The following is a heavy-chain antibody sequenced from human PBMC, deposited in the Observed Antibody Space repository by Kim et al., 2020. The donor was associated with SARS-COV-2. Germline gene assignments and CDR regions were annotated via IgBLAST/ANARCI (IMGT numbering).Heavy chain of an antibody. V-gene: IGHV3-64D*06. J-gene: IGHJ4*02. D-gene: IGHD1-1*01. CDR2: T. Sequence: TYYADSVKGRFTISRDNSKSTLYLQMSSLRPDDTAVYYCVKNWNADYWGQGTLVTVSS. CDR3: VKNWNADY.